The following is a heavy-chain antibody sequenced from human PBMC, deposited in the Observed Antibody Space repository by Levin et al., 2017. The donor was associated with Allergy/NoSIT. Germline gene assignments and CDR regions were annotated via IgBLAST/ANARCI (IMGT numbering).Heavy chain of an antibody. Sequence: KVSCKGSGYSFTSYWIGWVRQMPGKGLEWMGIIYPGDSDTRYSPSFQGQVTISADKSISTAYLQWSSLKASDTAMYYCATLITGVVPRFDPWGQGTLVTVSS. CDR3: ATLITGVVPRFDP. CDR2: IYPGDSDT. CDR1: GYSFTSYW. V-gene: IGHV5-51*01. D-gene: IGHD2-2*01. J-gene: IGHJ5*02.